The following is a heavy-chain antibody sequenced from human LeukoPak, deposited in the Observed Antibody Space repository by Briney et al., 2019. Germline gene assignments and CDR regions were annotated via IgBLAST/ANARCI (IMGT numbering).Heavy chain of an antibody. CDR2: ISAYNGNT. Sequence: GASVKVSCKASGYTFTSYGISWVRQAPGQGLEWMGWISAYNGNTNYAQKFQGRVTLTTDTSTNTAYMELMSLRSDDTAVYYCARCTNPSQLEGHWGQGTLVTVSS. CDR3: ARCTNPSQLEGH. D-gene: IGHD6-6*01. J-gene: IGHJ4*02. CDR1: GYTFTSYG. V-gene: IGHV1-18*01.